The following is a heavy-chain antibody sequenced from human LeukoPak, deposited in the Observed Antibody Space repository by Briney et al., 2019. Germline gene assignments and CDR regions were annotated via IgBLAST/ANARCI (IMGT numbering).Heavy chain of an antibody. J-gene: IGHJ4*02. CDR2: IWYDGSNK. CDR3: TKDPSSFGGKHHYFDY. V-gene: IGHV3-30*02. D-gene: IGHD2-15*01. CDR1: GFTFSSYG. Sequence: GGSLRLSCAASGFTFSSYGMHWVRQAPGKGLEWVAFIWYDGSNKYYADSVKGRFTISRDNSKNTLYLQMNSLRAEDTAVYYCTKDPSSFGGKHHYFDYWGQGTLVTVSS.